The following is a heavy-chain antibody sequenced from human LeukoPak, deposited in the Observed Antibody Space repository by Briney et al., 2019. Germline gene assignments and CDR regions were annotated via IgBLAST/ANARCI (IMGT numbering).Heavy chain of an antibody. CDR1: GGTFSSYT. V-gene: IGHV1-69*02. J-gene: IGHJ5*02. CDR3: ARGGLGYCSSTSCSTRRWFDP. Sequence: ASVKVSRKASGGTFSSYTISWVRQAPGQGLEWMGRIIPILGIANYAQKFQGRVTITADKSTSTAYMELSSLRSEDTAVYYCARGGLGYCSSTSCSTRRWFDPWGQGTLVTVSS. D-gene: IGHD2-2*01. CDR2: IIPILGIA.